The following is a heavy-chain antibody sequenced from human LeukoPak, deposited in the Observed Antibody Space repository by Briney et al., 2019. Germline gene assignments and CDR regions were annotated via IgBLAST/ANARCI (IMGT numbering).Heavy chain of an antibody. CDR1: GYTLTELS. CDR2: FDPEDGET. Sequence: ASVKVSCKVSGYTLTELSMHWVRQAPGKGLEWMGGFDPEDGETIYAQKFQGRVTMTEDTSTDTAYMELSSLRSEDTAVYYCATDIVLPNTKRPIAAADDYWGQGTLVTVSS. V-gene: IGHV1-24*01. J-gene: IGHJ4*02. CDR3: ATDIVLPNTKRPIAAADDY. D-gene: IGHD6-13*01.